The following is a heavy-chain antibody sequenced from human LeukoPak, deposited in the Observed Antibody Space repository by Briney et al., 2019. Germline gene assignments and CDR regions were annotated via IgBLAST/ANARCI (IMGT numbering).Heavy chain of an antibody. D-gene: IGHD6-19*01. Sequence: GGSLRLSCAASGFTFSSYAMTWVRQAPGKGLEWVSAVSDSGSSTYYADSVKGRFTISRDNSKNTLYLQMNSLRAEDTAGYYCAKWSSGWYYFDDWGQGTLVTVSS. V-gene: IGHV3-23*01. CDR1: GFTFSSYA. CDR2: VSDSGSST. CDR3: AKWSSGWYYFDD. J-gene: IGHJ4*02.